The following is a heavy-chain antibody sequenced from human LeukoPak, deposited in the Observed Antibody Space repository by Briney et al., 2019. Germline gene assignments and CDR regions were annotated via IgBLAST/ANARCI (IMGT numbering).Heavy chain of an antibody. V-gene: IGHV4-59*01. CDR3: ARGGTGLYYYYGMDV. D-gene: IGHD2-15*01. J-gene: IGHJ6*02. CDR1: GGSFSGYY. Sequence: PSETLSLTCAVYGGSFSGYYWNWIRQPPGKGLEWIGYIYYSGSTNYNPSLKSRVTISVDTSKNQFSLKLSSVTDADTAVYYCARGGTGLYYYYGMDVWGQGTTVTVSS. CDR2: IYYSGST.